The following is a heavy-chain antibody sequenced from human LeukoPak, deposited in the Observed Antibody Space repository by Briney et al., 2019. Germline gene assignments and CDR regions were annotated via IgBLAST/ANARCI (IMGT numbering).Heavy chain of an antibody. CDR3: ARGTLYGSGNYAYFNY. CDR2: ISSSGSTI. D-gene: IGHD3-10*01. V-gene: IGHV3-11*04. J-gene: IGHJ4*02. CDR1: GFTFSDYY. Sequence: PGGSLRLSCAASGFTFSDYYMSWIRQAPGKGLEWVSYISSSGSTIYYADSVKGRFTISRDNAKNSLNLQMNSLRAGDTAVYYCARGTLYGSGNYAYFNYWGQGTLVTVSS.